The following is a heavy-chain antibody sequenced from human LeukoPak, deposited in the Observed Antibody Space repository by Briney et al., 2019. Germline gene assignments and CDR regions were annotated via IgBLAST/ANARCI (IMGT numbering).Heavy chain of an antibody. CDR2: IYHSGST. Sequence: PSQTLSLTCTVSGDSISSGGYYWSWLRQPPGKGLEWIGYIYHSGSTSYNPSLKSRVTISVDRSRNQFSLKLASVTAADTAVYYCARDNPWNWFDPWGQGTPVTVSS. J-gene: IGHJ5*02. V-gene: IGHV4-30-2*01. CDR1: GDSISSGGYY. CDR3: ARDNPWNWFDP.